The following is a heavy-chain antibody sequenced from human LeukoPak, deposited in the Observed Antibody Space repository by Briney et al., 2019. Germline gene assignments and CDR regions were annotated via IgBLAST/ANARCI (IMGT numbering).Heavy chain of an antibody. J-gene: IGHJ4*02. CDR3: ATGAGWYRQ. Sequence: SETLSLTCTVSGGSISSDYWSWLRQPPGEGLEWIAYINNNGRTNYNPSLKSRVTISMDTSKNQFSLKVTSVTAADTAVYYCATGAGWYRQWGQGTLVTVSS. CDR2: INNNGRT. CDR1: GGSISSDY. D-gene: IGHD6-19*01. V-gene: IGHV4-59*01.